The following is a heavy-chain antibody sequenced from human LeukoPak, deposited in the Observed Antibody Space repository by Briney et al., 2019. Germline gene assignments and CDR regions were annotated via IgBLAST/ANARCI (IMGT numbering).Heavy chain of an antibody. Sequence: SETLSLTCTVSGGSISNSYYFWGWIRQPPGKGLEWLAIIYYSGTTYYNPSLKSRLTISIDTSKNQFSLNLRSVTAADTAVYYRARRGLYGSSPFDPWGQGTLVTVSS. CDR2: IYYSGTT. J-gene: IGHJ5*02. CDR3: ARRGLYGSSPFDP. CDR1: GGSISNSYYF. D-gene: IGHD2-2*01. V-gene: IGHV4-39*01.